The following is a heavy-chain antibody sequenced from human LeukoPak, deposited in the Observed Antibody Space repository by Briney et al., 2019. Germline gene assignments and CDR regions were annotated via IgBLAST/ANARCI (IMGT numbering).Heavy chain of an antibody. V-gene: IGHV3-66*01. CDR1: GFTVSSNY. D-gene: IGHD2-2*01. CDR3: ARDGRRAAAAIFDY. CDR2: IYSVGST. Sequence: GGSLRLSCAASGFTVSSNYMSWVRQAPGKGLEWVSVIYSVGSTYYADSVKGRFTISRDNSKTTLYLQMNSLRAEDTAVYYCARDGRRAAAAIFDYWGQGTLVTVSS. J-gene: IGHJ4*02.